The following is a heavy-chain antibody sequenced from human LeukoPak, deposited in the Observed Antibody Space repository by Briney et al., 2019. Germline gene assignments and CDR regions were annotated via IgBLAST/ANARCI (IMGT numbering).Heavy chain of an antibody. V-gene: IGHV4-4*09. Sequence: SETLSLTCTVSGGSISGGYWSWIRQPPGRGLEWIGYVYTSGSTNYNPSLKSRVTISVDTSKSQFALKLSSVTAADTAVYYCAKSYFDYSTYYSYYFTLWGQGALVTVSS. CDR1: GGSISGGY. D-gene: IGHD4-11*01. J-gene: IGHJ4*02. CDR3: AKSYFDYSTYYSYYFTL. CDR2: VYTSGST.